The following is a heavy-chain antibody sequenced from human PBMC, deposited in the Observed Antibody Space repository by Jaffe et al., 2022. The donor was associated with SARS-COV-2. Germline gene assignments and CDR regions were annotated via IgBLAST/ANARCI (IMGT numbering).Heavy chain of an antibody. CDR1: GFTFSSYA. CDR2: ISYDGSNK. CDR3: ARANYSSGWAFDY. Sequence: QVQLVESGGGVVQPGRSLRLSCAASGFTFSSYAMHWVRQAPGKGLEWVAVISYDGSNKYYADSVKGRFTISRDNSKNTLYLQMNSLRAEDTAVYYCARANYSSGWAFDYWGQGTLVTVSS. D-gene: IGHD6-19*01. J-gene: IGHJ4*02. V-gene: IGHV3-30*04.